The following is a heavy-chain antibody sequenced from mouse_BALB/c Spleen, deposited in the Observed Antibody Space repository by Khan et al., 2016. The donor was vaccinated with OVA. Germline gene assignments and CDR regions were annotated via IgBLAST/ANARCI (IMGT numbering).Heavy chain of an antibody. CDR3: VRGGSFSY. CDR2: ISPNYGDG. Sequence: QVQLQQSGAELVRPGVSVKISCKASGYTFTDYAMHWAKQRHAKSLEWIGVISPNYGDGDYNQTFQGQASMTVDRYSSTVDMALARLTAEESAIYYCVRGGSFSYWGLGALVTVSA. V-gene: IGHV1S137*01. J-gene: IGHJ3*01. CDR1: GYTFTDYA.